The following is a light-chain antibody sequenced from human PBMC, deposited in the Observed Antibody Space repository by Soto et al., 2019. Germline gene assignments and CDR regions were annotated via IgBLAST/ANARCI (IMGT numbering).Light chain of an antibody. J-gene: IGKJ1*01. CDR2: GAS. Sequence: IVLTQSPGTLSLSRGEPATLSCMASQSVGSNLAWYQQKPGQAPRLLIYGASTRATGIPARFSGSGSGTEFTLTISSLQSEDFAVYYCQQYNNWPRTFGQGTKVDIK. CDR1: QSVGSN. CDR3: QQYNNWPRT. V-gene: IGKV3-15*01.